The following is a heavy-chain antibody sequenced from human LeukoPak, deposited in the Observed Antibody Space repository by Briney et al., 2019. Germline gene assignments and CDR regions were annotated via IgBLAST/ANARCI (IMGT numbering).Heavy chain of an antibody. D-gene: IGHD3-10*01. CDR2: IYTSGST. V-gene: IGHV4-61*02. J-gene: IGHJ4*02. Sequence: SETLSLTCTVSGGSISSGSYYWSWIRQPAGKGLEWIGRIYTSGSTNYNPSLKSRVTISVDTSKNQFSLKLSSVTAADTAVYYCASSPYMVRGVIITNDYWGQGTLVTISS. CDR3: ASSPYMVRGVIITNDY. CDR1: GGSISSGSYY.